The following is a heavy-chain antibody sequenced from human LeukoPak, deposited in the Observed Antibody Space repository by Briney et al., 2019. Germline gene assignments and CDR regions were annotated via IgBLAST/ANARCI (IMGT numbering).Heavy chain of an antibody. CDR3: ARATGPQGWFDP. V-gene: IGHV1-8*03. CDR1: GYTFTSYD. J-gene: IGHJ5*02. Sequence: ASVKVSCKASGYTFTSYDINWVRQATGQGLEWMGWMNPNSGNTGYAQKFQGRVTITRNTSISTAYMELSSLRSEDTAVYYCARATGPQGWFDPWGQGTLVTVSS. CDR2: MNPNSGNT.